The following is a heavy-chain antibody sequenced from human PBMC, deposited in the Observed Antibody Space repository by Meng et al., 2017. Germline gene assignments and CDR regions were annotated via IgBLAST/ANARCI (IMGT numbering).Heavy chain of an antibody. CDR2: INPNSGGT. D-gene: IGHD4-17*01. Sequence: QVQLVQSGAEVKKPGASVKVSCKASGYTFTSYDINWVRQATGQGLEWMGRINPNSGGTNYAQKFQGRVTMTRDTSISTAYMELSRLRSDDTVVYYCYGDYSQGPNWGRGTLVTVSS. CDR3: YGDYSQGPN. J-gene: IGHJ4*02. V-gene: IGHV1-2*05. CDR1: GYTFTSYD.